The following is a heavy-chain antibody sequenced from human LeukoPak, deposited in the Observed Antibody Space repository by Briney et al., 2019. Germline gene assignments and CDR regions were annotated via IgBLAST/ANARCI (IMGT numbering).Heavy chain of an antibody. CDR1: LDSTTSNF. D-gene: IGHD1-14*01. Sequence: PSETLSLTCTVSLDSTTSNFWSWVRPPPGKGLERFGEIHRSGSPNYNPSLQSRVTISIDRSRNQIVLELSSVTAADTAVYYCAREILGGFNPGAYWGQGTLVTVSS. J-gene: IGHJ4*02. CDR3: AREILGGFNPGAY. CDR2: IHRSGSP. V-gene: IGHV4-4*02.